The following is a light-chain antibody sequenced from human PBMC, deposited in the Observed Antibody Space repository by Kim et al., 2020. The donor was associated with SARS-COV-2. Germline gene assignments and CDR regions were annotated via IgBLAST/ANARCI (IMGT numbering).Light chain of an antibody. CDR2: RAS. Sequence: DIQMIQSPSTLSASVGDRVTITCRASQNINTWLAWYHQRPGKAPKVLIYRASSLESGVPPRFSGSGSGTEFTLSISSLQPDDSGTYYCQQLNSDPLTFGGGTKVDIK. CDR1: QNINTW. V-gene: IGKV1-5*03. J-gene: IGKJ4*01. CDR3: QQLNSDPLT.